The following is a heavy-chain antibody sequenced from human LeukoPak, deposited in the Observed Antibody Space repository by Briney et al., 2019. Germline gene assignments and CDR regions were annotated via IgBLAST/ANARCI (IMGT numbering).Heavy chain of an antibody. D-gene: IGHD2-15*01. V-gene: IGHV4-4*07. Sequence: PSETLSLTCPVSGGATSYYTWTWLRQPAGKGLEWIGRIHSSGCTNYNPSLTNRISISVHKSNNLVSLRRTSLTAADTAVYFCSRGFRYCSGGACINWFVPGGRGTLVSVSS. J-gene: IGHJ5*02. CDR3: SRGFRYCSGGACINWFVP. CDR1: GGATSYYT. CDR2: IHSSGCT.